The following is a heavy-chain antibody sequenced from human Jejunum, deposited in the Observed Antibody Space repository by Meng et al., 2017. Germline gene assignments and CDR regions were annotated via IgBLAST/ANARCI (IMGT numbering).Heavy chain of an antibody. V-gene: IGHV1-69*06. CDR3: ARGAVDFDY. CDR1: GGTFTSYA. J-gene: IGHJ4*02. CDR2: IIPISGTT. Sequence: QVQLVKSGAKEKKPGSSVKVSCKTSGGTFTSYAITWVRQAPGQGLEWMGGIIPISGTTKYAQKLQGRVTITADTSTSTAYMELSSLTSEDTAVYYCARGAVDFDYWGQGTLVTVSS.